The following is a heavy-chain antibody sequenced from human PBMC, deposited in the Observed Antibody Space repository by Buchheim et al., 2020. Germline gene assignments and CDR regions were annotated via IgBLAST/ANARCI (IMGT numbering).Heavy chain of an antibody. CDR3: AKDQMGNYYVGMDA. CDR1: GFTFDNFA. CDR2: ISSSGTST. J-gene: IGHJ6*02. D-gene: IGHD3-16*01. V-gene: IGHV3-23*01. Sequence: EVQLLESGGGLVHPGGSLRLSCAASGFTFDNFAMSWVRQAPGKGLEWVSGISSSGTSTYYADSVKGRFSLSRDNSKKTLHLEMDSLRAEDSAVYYCAKDQMGNYYVGMDAWGQGTT.